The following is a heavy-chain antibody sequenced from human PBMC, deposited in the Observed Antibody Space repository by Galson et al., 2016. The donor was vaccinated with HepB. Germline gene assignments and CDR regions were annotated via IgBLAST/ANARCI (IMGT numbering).Heavy chain of an antibody. Sequence: SLRLSCATSGFTFRNYGMHWVRQAPGKGLEWVAAISFDGRKTYFADFVKGRFTISRDNSNNTLFLQMNNLRPDDTAVHFCAKAAGYCSSPTCLTTPMDYWGQGTLVTVSS. CDR1: GFTFRNYG. J-gene: IGHJ4*02. CDR2: ISFDGRKT. V-gene: IGHV3-30*18. D-gene: IGHD2-2*01. CDR3: AKAAGYCSSPTCLTTPMDY.